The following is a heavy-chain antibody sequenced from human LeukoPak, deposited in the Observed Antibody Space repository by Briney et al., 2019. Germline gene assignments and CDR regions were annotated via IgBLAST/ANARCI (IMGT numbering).Heavy chain of an antibody. CDR3: ARDTRRGYGGNSGLDP. CDR2: ISGSGGST. J-gene: IGHJ5*02. CDR1: GFTFSSYA. Sequence: QTGGSLRLSCAASGFTFSSYAMSWVRQAPGKGLEWVSAISGSGGSTYYADSVKGRFTISRDNSKNTLYLQMNSLRAEDTAMYYCARDTRRGYGGNSGLDPWGQGTLVTVSS. V-gene: IGHV3-23*01. D-gene: IGHD4-23*01.